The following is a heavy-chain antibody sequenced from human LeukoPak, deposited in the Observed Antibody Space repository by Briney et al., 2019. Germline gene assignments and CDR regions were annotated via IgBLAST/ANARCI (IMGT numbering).Heavy chain of an antibody. D-gene: IGHD6-19*01. CDR1: GGTISSYY. CDR3: ARWYSGGWAFDY. CDR2: VHYSGST. J-gene: IGHJ4*02. Sequence: SETLSLTCTVSGGTISSYYWNWIRQPPGKGLEWIGYVHYSGSTKYNPSLKSRVTISVDTSKNQFSLKLSSVTAADTAVYYCARWYSGGWAFDYWGQGTLVTVSS. V-gene: IGHV4-59*08.